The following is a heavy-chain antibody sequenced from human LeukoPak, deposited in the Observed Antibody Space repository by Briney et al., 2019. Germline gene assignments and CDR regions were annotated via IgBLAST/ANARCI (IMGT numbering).Heavy chain of an antibody. CDR1: GFTSSREW. CDR3: ADLRAVRGVMSPIN. D-gene: IGHD3-10*01. J-gene: IGHJ4*02. Sequence: GGSLRLSCSASGFTSSREWMHWVRQRPGEGLVWVARSNEDGSFTGYADSVQGRFTISRDNAKNTLYLQMNSLRADDTAVYYCADLRAVRGVMSPINWGQGTLVTVSS. V-gene: IGHV3-74*01. CDR2: SNEDGSFT.